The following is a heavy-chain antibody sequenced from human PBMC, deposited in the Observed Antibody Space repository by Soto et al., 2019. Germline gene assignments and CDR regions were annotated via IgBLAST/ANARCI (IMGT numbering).Heavy chain of an antibody. V-gene: IGHV4-59*08. CDR1: GCAISTHY. Sequence: PSEPLSLTSTASGCAISTHYWSRFRQPPWKGLEWIGYIYYSGSTNYNPSLKSRVTISVDTSKNQFSLKLSSVTAADTAVYYCATHLLDISAFDIWGQGTMVTVS. J-gene: IGHJ3*02. CDR2: IYYSGST. CDR3: ATHLLDISAFDI. D-gene: IGHD2-2*03.